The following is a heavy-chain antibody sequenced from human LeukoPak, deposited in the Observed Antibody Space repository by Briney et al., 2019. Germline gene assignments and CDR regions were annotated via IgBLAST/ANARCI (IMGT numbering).Heavy chain of an antibody. V-gene: IGHV4-34*01. CDR1: GGSFSGYY. J-gene: IGHJ4*02. D-gene: IGHD3-22*01. CDR2: INHSGST. Sequence: SETLSLTCAVYGGSFSGYYWSWIRQPPGKGLEWIGEINHSGSTNYNPSLKSRVTISVDTSKNQFSLKLSSVTAAGTAVYYCARGALTYYYESSGYYFDYWGQGTLVTVSS. CDR3: ARGALTYYYESSGYYFDY.